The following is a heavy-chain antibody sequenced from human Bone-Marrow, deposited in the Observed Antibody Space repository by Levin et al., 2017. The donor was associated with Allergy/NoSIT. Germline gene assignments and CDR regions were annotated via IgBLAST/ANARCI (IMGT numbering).Heavy chain of an antibody. CDR2: LSYDGTTE. Sequence: GGSLRLSCVGSGFTFENHGIHWVRQAPGKGLEWVSVLSYDGTTEYYAHSVKGRLTMSRDNSKNTVYVQIQSLRVDDTAGYYCARTAGSQRHDFDSWGQGTLVTVSS. V-gene: IGHV3-30*03. D-gene: IGHD1-1*01. CDR3: ARTAGSQRHDFDS. CDR1: GFTFENHG. J-gene: IGHJ4*01.